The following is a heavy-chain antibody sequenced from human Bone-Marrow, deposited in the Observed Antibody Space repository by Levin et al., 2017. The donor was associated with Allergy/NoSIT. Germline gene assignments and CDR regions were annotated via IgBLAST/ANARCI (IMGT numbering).Heavy chain of an antibody. V-gene: IGHV4-4*02. CDR3: AREGAAAYKRVDWFDP. J-gene: IGHJ5*02. CDR1: GGSIRSSNW. D-gene: IGHD6-13*01. Sequence: SQTLSLTCAVSGGSIRSSNWWSWVRQPPGKGLEWIGEIYHSGSTNYNPSLKSRVTISVDKSKNQFSLKLSSVTAADTAVYYCAREGAAAYKRVDWFDPWGQGTLVTVSS. CDR2: IYHSGST.